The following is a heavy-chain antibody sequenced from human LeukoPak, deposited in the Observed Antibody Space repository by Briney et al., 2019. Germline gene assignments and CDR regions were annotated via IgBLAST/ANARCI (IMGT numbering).Heavy chain of an antibody. V-gene: IGHV1-69*13. D-gene: IGHD6-6*01. CDR1: GGTFSSYA. Sequence: GASVKVSCKASGGTFSSYAISWVRQAPGQGLEWMGGIIPIFGTANYAQKFQGRVTITADESTSTAYMELSSLRSEDTAVYYCARGGIAARYYYYYYMDVWGKGTTVTVS. J-gene: IGHJ6*03. CDR2: IIPIFGTA. CDR3: ARGGIAARYYYYYYMDV.